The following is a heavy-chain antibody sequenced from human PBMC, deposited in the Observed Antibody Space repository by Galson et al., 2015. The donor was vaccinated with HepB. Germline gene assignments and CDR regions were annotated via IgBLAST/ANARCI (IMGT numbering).Heavy chain of an antibody. D-gene: IGHD3/OR15-3a*01. V-gene: IGHV3-21*01. CDR1: GFTFSSYS. CDR3: ARDTSSWGNLLDSLDY. CDR2: ISSSGTYI. J-gene: IGHJ4*02. Sequence: SLRLSCAASGFTFSSYSMNWVRQAPGKGLEWVSSISSSGTYIYYADSVKGRFTISRDNAKDSLYLLMTSLRAGDTAVYYCARDTSSWGNLLDSLDYWGQGALVTVSS.